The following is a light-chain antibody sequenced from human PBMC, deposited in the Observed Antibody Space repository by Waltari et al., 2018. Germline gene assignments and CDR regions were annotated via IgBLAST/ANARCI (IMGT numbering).Light chain of an antibody. CDR3: QHYSSYSS. CDR1: HSISIW. J-gene: IGKJ2*03. Sequence: DIQMTQSPSTLSASVGDRVTITCRASHSISIWLSWYQQKPGRAPKLLIYHTSILESGVPSRFSVSASATEFTLTISSLQPDDFATYYCQHYSSYSSFGQGTKLEI. CDR2: HTS. V-gene: IGKV1-5*03.